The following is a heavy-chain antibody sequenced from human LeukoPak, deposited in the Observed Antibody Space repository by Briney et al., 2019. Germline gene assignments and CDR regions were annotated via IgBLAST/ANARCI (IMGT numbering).Heavy chain of an antibody. J-gene: IGHJ4*02. Sequence: GGSLRLSCAASGFTFNNYAMGWVRQAPGKGLEWVSAITDSGGETYYADSVKGRFTISRDNSQNTLYLQMNSLRAEDTAVYYCPKGSASARPYYFDYWGQGILVTVSS. V-gene: IGHV3-23*01. CDR3: PKGSASARPYYFDY. CDR2: ITDSGGET. CDR1: GFTFNNYA.